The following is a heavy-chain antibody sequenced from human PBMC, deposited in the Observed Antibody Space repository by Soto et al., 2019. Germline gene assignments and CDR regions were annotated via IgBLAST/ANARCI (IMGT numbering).Heavy chain of an antibody. D-gene: IGHD3-3*01. CDR2: ISAYNGST. CDR1: GYTFTSYG. Sequence: ASVKVSCKASGYTFTSYGISWVRQAPGQGLEWMGWISAYNGSTNYAQKLQGRVTMTTDTSTSTAYMELRSLRSDDTAVYYCARDHSPITIFGVVPYYYYGMDVWGQGTTVTVSS. J-gene: IGHJ6*02. CDR3: ARDHSPITIFGVVPYYYYGMDV. V-gene: IGHV1-18*01.